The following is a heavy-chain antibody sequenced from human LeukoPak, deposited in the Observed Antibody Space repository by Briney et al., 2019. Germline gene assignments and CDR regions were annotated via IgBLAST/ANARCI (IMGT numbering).Heavy chain of an antibody. Sequence: ASVKVSCKASGYTFTSYGISWVRQAPGQGLEWMGWVSAYNGNTNYAQKLQGRVTMTTDTSTSTAYMELRSLRSDDTAVYYCARASGAAYYYDSSGYTIDYWGQGTLVTVSS. CDR3: ARASGAAYYYDSSGYTIDY. V-gene: IGHV1-18*01. CDR2: VSAYNGNT. J-gene: IGHJ4*02. CDR1: GYTFTSYG. D-gene: IGHD3-22*01.